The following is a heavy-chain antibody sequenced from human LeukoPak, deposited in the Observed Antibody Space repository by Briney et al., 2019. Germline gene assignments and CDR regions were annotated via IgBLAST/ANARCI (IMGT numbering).Heavy chain of an antibody. J-gene: IGHJ5*02. CDR1: GGSISSSSYY. V-gene: IGHV4-39*01. Sequence: SETLSLTCTVSGGSISSSSYYWGWIRQPPGKGLEWIGSIYYSGSTYYNPSLKSRVTISVDTSKNQFSLKLSSVTAADTAVYYCARHGISSSWFLNWFDPWGQGTLVTVSS. CDR2: IYYSGST. D-gene: IGHD6-13*01. CDR3: ARHGISSSWFLNWFDP.